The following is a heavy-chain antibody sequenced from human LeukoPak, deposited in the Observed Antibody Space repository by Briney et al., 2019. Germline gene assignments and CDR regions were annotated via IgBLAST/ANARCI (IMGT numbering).Heavy chain of an antibody. CDR3: AKTMTTVKKGYYFDY. CDR1: GFTFSSYA. CDR2: ISGSGGST. J-gene: IGHJ4*02. Sequence: PGGSLRLSYAASGFTFSSYAMSWVRQAPGKGLEWVSDISGSGGSTYYADSVKGRFTISRDNSKNTLYLQMNSLRAEDTAVYYCAKTMTTVKKGYYFDYWGQGTLVTVSS. V-gene: IGHV3-23*01. D-gene: IGHD4-17*01.